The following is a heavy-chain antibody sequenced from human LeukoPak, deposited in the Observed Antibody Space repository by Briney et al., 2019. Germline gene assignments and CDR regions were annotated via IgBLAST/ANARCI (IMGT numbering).Heavy chain of an antibody. V-gene: IGHV3-30*02. CDR1: GFTFSSSA. CDR2: IAHHGNNK. D-gene: IGHD2-8*02. CDR3: AKDGSWSCTD. J-gene: IGHJ4*02. Sequence: GGSLRLSCGASGFTFSSSAMHWVRQGPGKGLEWVAYIAHHGNNKNYADSVKGRFTISRDNSKGSLYLQMNSLRADDTAVYYCAKDGSWSCTDWGQGTLVRVSS.